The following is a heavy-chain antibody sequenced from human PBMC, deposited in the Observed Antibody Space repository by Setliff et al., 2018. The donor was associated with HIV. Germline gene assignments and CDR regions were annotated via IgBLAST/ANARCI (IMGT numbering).Heavy chain of an antibody. CDR3: AKDRGHTNFYYFDY. V-gene: IGHV3-7*05. CDR2: IKQDGSEI. Sequence: GGSLRLSCAASGFTFSDSWMSWVRQTPEKGLEWVANIKQDGSEIYYVDSVKGRFTISRDNAKKLVYLQMNSLRAEDTAIYYCAKDRGHTNFYYFDYWGQGTLVTVSS. CDR1: GFTFSDSW. D-gene: IGHD3-10*01. J-gene: IGHJ4*02.